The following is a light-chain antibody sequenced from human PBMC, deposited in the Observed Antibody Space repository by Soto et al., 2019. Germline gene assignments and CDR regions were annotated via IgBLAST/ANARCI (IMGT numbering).Light chain of an antibody. J-gene: IGKJ1*01. V-gene: IGKV3-15*01. CDR1: QSVSSN. CDR3: QQYNNWPPWT. Sequence: EIVMTQSPATLSVSPGERATLSCRASQSVSSNLAWYQQKPGQAPRLLIYGASTRATGIPARFSGSGSGTDFTLTFSSLQSEDFAFYYCQQYNNWPPWTFGQGAKVDIK. CDR2: GAS.